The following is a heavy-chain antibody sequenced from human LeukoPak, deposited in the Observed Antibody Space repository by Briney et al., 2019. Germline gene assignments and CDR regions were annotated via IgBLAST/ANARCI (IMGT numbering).Heavy chain of an antibody. CDR2: MNPNSGNT. V-gene: IGHV1-8*03. Sequence: GASVKVSCTASGYTFTSYDINWVRQATGQGLEWMGWMNPNSGNTGYAQKFQGRVTITRNTSISTAYMELSSLRSEDTAVYYCGRGHRTEPTKTAKTYYYYMDVWGKGTTVTVSS. CDR1: GYTFTSYD. J-gene: IGHJ6*03. D-gene: IGHD5-18*01. CDR3: GRGHRTEPTKTAKTYYYYMDV.